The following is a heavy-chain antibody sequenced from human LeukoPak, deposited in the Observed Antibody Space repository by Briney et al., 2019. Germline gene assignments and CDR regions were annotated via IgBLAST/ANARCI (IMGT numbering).Heavy chain of an antibody. D-gene: IGHD4-17*01. CDR2: INPKNGAT. J-gene: IGHJ4*02. Sequence: ASVKVSCKPSGYTFTGFYIHWVRQAPGQGLQWMGWINPKNGATKYSQNFRGRVTMTRDTSIDTASMELSSLTSDDTAIYYCARPTHRLTVTTAIDYWGQGTLVTVSS. V-gene: IGHV1-2*02. CDR3: ARPTHRLTVTTAIDY. CDR1: GYTFTGFY.